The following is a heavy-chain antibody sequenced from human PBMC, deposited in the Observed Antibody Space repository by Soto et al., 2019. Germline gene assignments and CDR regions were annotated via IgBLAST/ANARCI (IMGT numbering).Heavy chain of an antibody. CDR1: GGSISSSSYY. J-gene: IGHJ4*02. D-gene: IGHD6-19*01. CDR2: IYYSGST. Sequence: SETLSLTCTVSGGSISSSSYYWGWIRQPPGKGLEWIGSIYYSGSTYYKPSLKSRVTISVDTSKNQFSLKLGSVTAADTVVYYCARQRGYSSQDFDYWGQGTLVTVSS. CDR3: ARQRGYSSQDFDY. V-gene: IGHV4-39*01.